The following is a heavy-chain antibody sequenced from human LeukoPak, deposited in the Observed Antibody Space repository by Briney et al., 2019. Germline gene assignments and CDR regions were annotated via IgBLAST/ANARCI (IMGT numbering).Heavy chain of an antibody. CDR3: ARGVPSGVDYFDY. CDR2: IKQDGSEK. V-gene: IGHV3-7*01. J-gene: IGHJ4*02. CDR1: GFTFSSYW. Sequence: GESLRLSCAASGFTFSSYWMSWVRQAPGKGLEWVANIKQDGSEKYYVDSVKGRFTISRDNAKNSLFLQMSSLRAEDAAVYFCARGVPSGVDYFDYWGQGTLVTVSS. D-gene: IGHD6-19*01.